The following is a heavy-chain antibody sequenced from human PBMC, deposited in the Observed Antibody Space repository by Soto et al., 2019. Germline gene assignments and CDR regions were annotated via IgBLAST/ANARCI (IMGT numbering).Heavy chain of an antibody. V-gene: IGHV3-23*01. CDR1: GFTFSSYA. J-gene: IGHJ6*02. CDR2: ISGSGGST. Sequence: GGSLRLSCAASGFTFSSYAMSWVRQAPGKGLEWVSAISGSGGSTYYADSVKGRFTISRDNSKNTLYLQMNSLRAEDTAVYYCAKDRRKTAANLISYGMDVWGQGTTVTVSS. CDR3: AKDRRKTAANLISYGMDV. D-gene: IGHD6-13*01.